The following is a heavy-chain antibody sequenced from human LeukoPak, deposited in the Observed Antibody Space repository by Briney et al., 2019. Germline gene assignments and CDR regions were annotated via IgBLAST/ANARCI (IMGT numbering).Heavy chain of an antibody. V-gene: IGHV4-59*08. D-gene: IGHD6-19*01. CDR3: ARGAVAGKMSWFDP. Sequence: SETLSLTCSVSGGSISSYYWSWIRQPPGKGLEWMGYIYYTGGTNYNPSLKSRVTISLDTSKTQFSLRLSSVTAADTAVYYCARGAVAGKMSWFDPWGQGTLVTVSS. CDR2: IYYTGGT. CDR1: GGSISSYY. J-gene: IGHJ5*02.